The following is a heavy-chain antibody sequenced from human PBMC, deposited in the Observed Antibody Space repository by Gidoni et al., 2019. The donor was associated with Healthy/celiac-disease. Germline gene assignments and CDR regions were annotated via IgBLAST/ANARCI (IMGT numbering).Heavy chain of an antibody. CDR1: GFTFSSYG. CDR2: ISYDGSNK. V-gene: IGHV3-30*18. CDR3: AKDVLGRFDY. Sequence: QVRRVESGGGVVQPGSSLRLSCAASGFTFSSYGMHWVRQAPGKGLGWVAVISYDGSNKYYADSVKGRFTISRDNSKNTLYLQMNSLRAEDTAVYYCAKDVLGRFDYWGQGTLVTVSS. J-gene: IGHJ4*02. D-gene: IGHD3-10*02.